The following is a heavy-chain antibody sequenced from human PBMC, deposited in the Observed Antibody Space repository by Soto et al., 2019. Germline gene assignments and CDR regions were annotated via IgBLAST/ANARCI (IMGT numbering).Heavy chain of an antibody. CDR2: ISGSGVTT. J-gene: IGHJ3*02. V-gene: IGHV3-23*01. CDR1: GFTYXXXX. D-gene: IGHD2-15*01. Sequence: GVSLRLSFAASGFTYXXXXXXXXXXXXGKGLEYIAAISGSGVTTYYADSMKGRFTVSRDNSKNTLYLQMNSLRAEDTALYYCAKDRDDIGMVDAFEIWGQGTMVTVSS. CDR3: AKDRDDIGMVDAFEI.